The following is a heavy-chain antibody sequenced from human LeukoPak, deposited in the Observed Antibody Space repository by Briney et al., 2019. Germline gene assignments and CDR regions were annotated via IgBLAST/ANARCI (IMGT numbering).Heavy chain of an antibody. CDR3: GTHAGRTGSDD. Sequence: GESLRLSCGASGFTFDDYAMHWVRQPTGKGLEWVSGISWNSATSDYVDSVKGRFTISRDNAKGSLYLQMNSLRAADTAVYYCGTHAGRTGSDDWGQGTLVTVSS. V-gene: IGHV3-9*01. J-gene: IGHJ4*02. CDR2: ISWNSATS. D-gene: IGHD3/OR15-3a*01. CDR1: GFTFDDYA.